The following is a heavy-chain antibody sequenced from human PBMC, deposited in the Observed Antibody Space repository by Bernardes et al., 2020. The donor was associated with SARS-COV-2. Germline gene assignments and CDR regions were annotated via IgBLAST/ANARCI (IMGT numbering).Heavy chain of an antibody. CDR3: ARVKAARPGNYYYYYYGMDV. CDR1: GGSFSGYY. J-gene: IGHJ6*02. Sequence: SKTLYLTFAFYGGSFSGYYWSWIRQPPGKGLEWIGEINHSGSTNYNPSLKSRVTISVDTSKNQFSLKLSSVTAADTAVYYCARVKAARPGNYYYYYYGMDVWGQGTTVTVSS. D-gene: IGHD6-6*01. V-gene: IGHV4-34*01. CDR2: INHSGST.